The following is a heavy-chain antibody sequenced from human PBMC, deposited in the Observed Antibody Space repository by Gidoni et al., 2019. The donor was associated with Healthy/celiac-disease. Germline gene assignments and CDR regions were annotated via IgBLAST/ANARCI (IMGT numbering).Heavy chain of an antibody. V-gene: IGHV1-69*06. J-gene: IGHJ3*02. CDR2: IIPIFGTA. D-gene: IGHD5-12*01. CDR1: GGTFSSYA. Sequence: QVQLVQSGAEVKKPGSSVKVSCKASGGTFSSYAISWVRQAPGQGLEWMGGIIPIFGTANYAQKFQGRVSITADKSTSTAYMELSSLRSEDTAVYYCARDRDGYISGAFDIWGQGTMVTVSS. CDR3: ARDRDGYISGAFDI.